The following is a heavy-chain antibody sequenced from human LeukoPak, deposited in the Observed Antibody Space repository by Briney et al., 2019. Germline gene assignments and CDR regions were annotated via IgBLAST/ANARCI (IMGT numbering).Heavy chain of an antibody. J-gene: IGHJ4*02. V-gene: IGHV1-18*01. Sequence: ASVKVPCKASGYIFTSYGISWVRQAPGQGLEWMGWISVYNGNTNYPQRLQGRVTMTTDTSTTTAYMELRSLRSDDTAVYYCARDDDTAMVIFWGQGTLVTVSS. CDR2: ISVYNGNT. CDR3: ARDDDTAMVIF. D-gene: IGHD5-18*01. CDR1: GYIFTSYG.